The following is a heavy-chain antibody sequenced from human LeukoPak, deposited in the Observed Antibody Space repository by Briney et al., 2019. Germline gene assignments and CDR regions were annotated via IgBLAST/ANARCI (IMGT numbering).Heavy chain of an antibody. Sequence: TSETLSLTCTVFGGSMSRSYWRWIRQPTRKGLEWIGYIYYSGNTEYNPSLKSRVTISIDTSKNQFSLKLSSVTAADTAVYYCARGGWSMDSWGLGTLVTVSS. CDR1: GGSMSRSY. CDR3: ARGGWSMDS. D-gene: IGHD6-19*01. V-gene: IGHV4-59*01. J-gene: IGHJ4*02. CDR2: IYYSGNT.